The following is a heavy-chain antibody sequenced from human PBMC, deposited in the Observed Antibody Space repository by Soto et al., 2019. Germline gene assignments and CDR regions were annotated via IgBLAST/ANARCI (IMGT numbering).Heavy chain of an antibody. CDR3: AKSRAGYSLLDF. V-gene: IGHV3-23*01. CDR2: VSGSGDSR. J-gene: IGHJ4*02. Sequence: GGSLRLSCAASGFTFSTYAITWVRQAPGKGLEGVSGVSGSGDSRHYADSVKGSFTSYSDNSKNTLFLQMNSLRADDTAVYYCAKSRAGYSLLDFWGQGTLVTVSS. CDR1: GFTFSTYA. D-gene: IGHD3-9*01.